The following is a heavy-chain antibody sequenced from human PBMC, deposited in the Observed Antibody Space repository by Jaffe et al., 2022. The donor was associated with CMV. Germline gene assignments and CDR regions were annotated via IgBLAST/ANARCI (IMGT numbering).Heavy chain of an antibody. CDR1: GFTFDDYA. J-gene: IGHJ4*02. CDR2: ISWNSGSI. Sequence: EVQLVESGGGLVQPGRSLRLSCAASGFTFDDYAMHWVRQAPGKGLEWVSGISWNSGSIGYADSVKGRFTISRDNAKNSLYLQMNSLRAEDTALYYCAKDLAAAGIPTIPAFWGQGTLVTVSS. V-gene: IGHV3-9*01. D-gene: IGHD6-13*01. CDR3: AKDLAAAGIPTIPAF.